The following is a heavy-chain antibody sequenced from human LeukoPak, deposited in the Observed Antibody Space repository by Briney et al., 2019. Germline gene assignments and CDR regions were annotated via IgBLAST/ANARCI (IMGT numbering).Heavy chain of an antibody. D-gene: IGHD3-16*01. CDR3: TRPQEGADY. Sequence: PGGSLRLSCAASGFTFSGSAMHWVRQASGKGLEWVGRIRSKASSYATAYAASVKGRFTISRDDSKNTAYLQMNSLKTEDTAVYYRTRPQEGADYWGQGTLVTVSS. J-gene: IGHJ4*02. CDR2: IRSKASSYAT. V-gene: IGHV3-73*01. CDR1: GFTFSGSA.